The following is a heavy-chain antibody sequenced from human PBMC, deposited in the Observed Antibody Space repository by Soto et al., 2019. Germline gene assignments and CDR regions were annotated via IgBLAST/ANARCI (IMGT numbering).Heavy chain of an antibody. V-gene: IGHV3-30*18. Sequence: QVQLVETGGGVVQPGRSLRLSCAASGFTFSSYGIHWIRQAPGKGLEWVAAILYDGSQKYYADSVKGRFTISRNNSKNTVYLQMNSLTSEDTAVYYCAKGLGYLEWLFDCWGQGSLVTVSS. CDR3: AKGLGYLEWLFDC. D-gene: IGHD3-3*01. CDR2: ILYDGSQK. CDR1: GFTFSSYG. J-gene: IGHJ4*02.